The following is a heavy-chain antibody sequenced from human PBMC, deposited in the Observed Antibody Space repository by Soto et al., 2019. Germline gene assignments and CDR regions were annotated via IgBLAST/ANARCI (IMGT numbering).Heavy chain of an antibody. Sequence: EVQLVESGGGFVQPGESLRLSCAASGFTFSLSAMSWVRQAPGRGLEWVSSISGGGSSTDYAGSVKGRFTISRDNSKNTVHLQMNSLRAEDTAVYYCAKGPEYDILTGCDFWGQGALVTVSS. D-gene: IGHD3-9*01. V-gene: IGHV3-23*04. J-gene: IGHJ4*02. CDR2: ISGGGSST. CDR3: AKGPEYDILTGCDF. CDR1: GFTFSLSA.